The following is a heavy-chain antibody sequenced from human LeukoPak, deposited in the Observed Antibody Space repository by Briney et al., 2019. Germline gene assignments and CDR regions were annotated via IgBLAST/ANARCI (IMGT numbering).Heavy chain of an antibody. Sequence: GGSLRLSCAASGFTFSSYGMHWVRQAPGKGLEWVAVISYDGSNRYYADSVKGRFTISRDNSKNTLYLQMNSLRAEDTAVYYCASPGGHFDYWGQGTLVTVSS. V-gene: IGHV3-30*03. CDR2: ISYDGSNR. CDR3: ASPGGHFDY. D-gene: IGHD1-1*01. CDR1: GFTFSSYG. J-gene: IGHJ4*02.